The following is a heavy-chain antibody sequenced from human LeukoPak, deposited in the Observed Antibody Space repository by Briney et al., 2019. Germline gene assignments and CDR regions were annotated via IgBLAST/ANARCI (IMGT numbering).Heavy chain of an antibody. CDR1: GFTSNSHW. V-gene: IGHV3-74*01. Sequence: GGSPRLSCAASGFTSNSHWMHSVRQAPGKGLVWVSRINNDGSTTPSADSVRGRFTISRDNAKNTLFLHMNRARAQDTALYYCVRDRAPHSFDPWGQGTMVTVSS. CDR3: VRDRAPHSFDP. J-gene: IGHJ5*02. CDR2: INNDGSTT.